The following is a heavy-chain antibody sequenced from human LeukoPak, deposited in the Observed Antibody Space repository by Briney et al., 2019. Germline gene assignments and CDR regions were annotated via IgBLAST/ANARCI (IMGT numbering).Heavy chain of an antibody. J-gene: IGHJ5*02. CDR1: GGSISSYH. D-gene: IGHD3-10*01. CDR2: IYTSGST. Sequence: SETLSLTCTVSGGSISSYHWSWIRQPAGKGLEWIGRIYTSGSTNYNPSLKSRVTMSVDTSKNQFSLKLSSVTAADTAVYYCARELSTPASSGSYYWFEGGRLSWFDPWGQGTLVTVSS. CDR3: ARELSTPASSGSYYWFEGGRLSWFDP. V-gene: IGHV4-4*07.